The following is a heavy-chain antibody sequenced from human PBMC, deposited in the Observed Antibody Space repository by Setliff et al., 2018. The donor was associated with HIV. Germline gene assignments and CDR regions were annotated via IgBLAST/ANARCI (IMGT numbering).Heavy chain of an antibody. CDR2: ISSAGGST. J-gene: IGHJ3*02. D-gene: IGHD1-26*01. V-gene: IGHV3-64*01. Sequence: QPGGSLRLSCAASGFTFSNYAMHWVRQAPGKGPEYVSGISSAGGSTYYANSVKGRFTIFRDNSKNTLYLQMGSLTAEDVAVYYCARGEGYHMSGSFGAFDIWGQGTMVTVSS. CDR3: ARGEGYHMSGSFGAFDI. CDR1: GFTFSNYA.